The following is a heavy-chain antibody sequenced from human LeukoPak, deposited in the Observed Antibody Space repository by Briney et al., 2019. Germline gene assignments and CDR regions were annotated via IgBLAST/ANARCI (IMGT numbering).Heavy chain of an antibody. CDR2: INSDGSST. V-gene: IGHV3-74*01. CDR1: GFTFSSYW. Sequence: GGSLRLSCAASGFTFSSYWMHWVRQAPGKGLVWVSRINSDGSSTSYADSVKGRFTISRDNAKNSLCLQMNSLRAEDTAVYYCAKVLNYGDYFALDYWGQGTLVTVSS. CDR3: AKVLNYGDYFALDY. D-gene: IGHD4-17*01. J-gene: IGHJ4*02.